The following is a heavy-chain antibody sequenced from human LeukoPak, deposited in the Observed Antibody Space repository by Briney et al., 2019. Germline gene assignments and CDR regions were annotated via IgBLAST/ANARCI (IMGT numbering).Heavy chain of an antibody. Sequence: GGSLKLSCAASGFTFSGSAMHWVRQASGKGLEWVGRVRSKDNGYAASYTASVKGRFTVSRDDSKNTAYLQMDSLKTEDAAVYFCPRTSDIAWYFDLWGRGTLVTVSS. D-gene: IGHD5-12*01. CDR2: VRSKDNGYAA. CDR1: GFTFSGSA. J-gene: IGHJ2*01. CDR3: PRTSDIAWYFDL. V-gene: IGHV3-73*01.